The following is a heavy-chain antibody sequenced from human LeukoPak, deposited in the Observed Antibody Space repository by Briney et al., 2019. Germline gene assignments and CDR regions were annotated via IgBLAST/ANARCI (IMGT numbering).Heavy chain of an antibody. CDR3: TTAQDSGSDRSDC. CDR1: GFILSNAW. V-gene: IGHV3-15*01. J-gene: IGHJ4*02. CDR2: IKSKTDGGTA. Sequence: GSLRLSCAASGFILSNAWVRWVRQAPGKGLEWVGRIKSKTDGGTADYAAPVKGRFAITRDDSKNTLYLQMNSLKTEDTAVYYCTTAQDSGSDRSDCWGQGTLVTVSS. D-gene: IGHD5-12*01.